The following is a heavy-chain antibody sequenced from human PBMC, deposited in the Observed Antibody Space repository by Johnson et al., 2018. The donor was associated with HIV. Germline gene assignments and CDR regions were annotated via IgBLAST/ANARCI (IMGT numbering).Heavy chain of an antibody. D-gene: IGHD5-12*01. Sequence: VQLVESGGGLVQPGRSLRLSCAASGFTFSDYYMSWIRQAPGKGLEWVSYISSSGSTIYYADSVKGRFTISRDNAKNSLYLQMTNLRTEETAVYYCAKGEAHEGWIQLGSYAFDFWGRGTMVTVSS. CDR1: GFTFSDYY. V-gene: IGHV3-11*04. CDR3: AKGEAHEGWIQLGSYAFDF. J-gene: IGHJ3*01. CDR2: ISSSGSTI.